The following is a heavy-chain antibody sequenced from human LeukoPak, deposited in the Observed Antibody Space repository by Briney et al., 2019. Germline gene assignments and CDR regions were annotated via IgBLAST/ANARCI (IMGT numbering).Heavy chain of an antibody. Sequence: PSETPSPPRAVYGGFFSGYYWSWIRQPPGKGLGWIGGIKHSGSTNYNPSLKSRVTISVDTSKNQFSLKLSSVTAADTAVYYCARGPYRYYYDSSGYFYFFDYWGQGTLVTVSS. J-gene: IGHJ4*02. CDR1: GGFFSGYY. CDR3: ARGPYRYYYDSSGYFYFFDY. CDR2: IKHSGST. D-gene: IGHD3-22*01. V-gene: IGHV4-34*01.